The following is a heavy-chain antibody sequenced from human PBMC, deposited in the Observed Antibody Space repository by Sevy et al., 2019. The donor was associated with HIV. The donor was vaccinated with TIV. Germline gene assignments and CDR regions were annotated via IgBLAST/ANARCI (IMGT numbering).Heavy chain of an antibody. J-gene: IGHJ4*02. Sequence: SETLSLTCTVSGGSITSLYWNWIRQPPGKGLEWIANIYYNGHINYNPSLKSRVTLSLDTSKNHFSLRLSSVTAADTVMYYCAGENAWGRGYSWGQGTLVTVSS. V-gene: IGHV4-59*08. CDR1: GGSITSLY. CDR2: IYYNGHI. D-gene: IGHD1-26*01. CDR3: AGENAWGRGYS.